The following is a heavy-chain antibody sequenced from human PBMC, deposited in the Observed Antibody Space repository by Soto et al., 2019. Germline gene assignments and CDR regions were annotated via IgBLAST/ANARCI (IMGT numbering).Heavy chain of an antibody. V-gene: IGHV3-23*01. CDR2: ISGSGGST. J-gene: IGHJ1*01. CDR1: GFTFSSYA. Sequence: PGGSLRLSCAASGFTFSSYAMSWVRQAPGKGLEWVSAISGSGGSTYYADSVKGRFTISRDNSKNTLYLQMNSLRAEDTAVYYCAKTFIAVAGTTPPYFQHWGQGTLVTVSS. CDR3: AKTFIAVAGTTPPYFQH. D-gene: IGHD6-19*01.